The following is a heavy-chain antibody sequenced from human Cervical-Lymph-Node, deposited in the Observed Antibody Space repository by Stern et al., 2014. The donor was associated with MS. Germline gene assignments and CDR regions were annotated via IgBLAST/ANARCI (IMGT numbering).Heavy chain of an antibody. CDR3: ARVPSYYYGMDV. J-gene: IGHJ6*02. CDR2: IIPIFGTA. V-gene: IGHV1-69*01. Sequence: QVQLLQPGAEVKKPGSSVKVSCKASGGTFSSYAISWVRQAPGQGLEWMGGIIPIFGTANYAQKFQGRVTITADESTSTAYMELSSLRSEDTAVYYCARVPSYYYGMDVWGQGTTVTVSS. CDR1: GGTFSSYA.